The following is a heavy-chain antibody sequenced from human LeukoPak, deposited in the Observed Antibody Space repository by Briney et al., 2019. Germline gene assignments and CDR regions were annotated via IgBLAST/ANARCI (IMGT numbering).Heavy chain of an antibody. CDR2: IYHGGTT. Sequence: SETLSLTCAVSGGSISSSNWWSWVRQPPGEGLEWIGQIYHGGTTNYNPSLNSRVTISVDKSKNQFSLKLSSVTAADTAVYYCARHGAPNWFDPWGQGTLVTVSS. CDR3: ARHGAPNWFDP. V-gene: IGHV4-4*02. CDR1: GGSISSSNW. D-gene: IGHD4/OR15-4a*01. J-gene: IGHJ5*02.